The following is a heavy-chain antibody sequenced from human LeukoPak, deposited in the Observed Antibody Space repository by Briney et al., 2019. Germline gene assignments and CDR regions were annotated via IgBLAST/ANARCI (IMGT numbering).Heavy chain of an antibody. CDR3: AKRGVVIRVILVGFHKEAYYFDS. V-gene: IGHV3-23*01. CDR1: GITLSNYV. J-gene: IGHJ4*02. D-gene: IGHD3-22*01. CDR2: ISGSGGTT. Sequence: GGSLRLSCAVSGITLSNYVMSWVRQTPGKGLEWVAGISGSGGTTSYADSVKGRFTISRDNPKNTLYLQMNSLRAEDTAVYFCAKRGVVIRVILVGFHKEAYYFDSWGQGALVTVSS.